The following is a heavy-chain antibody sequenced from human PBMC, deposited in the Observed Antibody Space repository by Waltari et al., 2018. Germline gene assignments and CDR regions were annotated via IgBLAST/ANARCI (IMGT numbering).Heavy chain of an antibody. J-gene: IGHJ3*02. CDR3: ARAGTGGAFDI. CDR1: GGSISSSSYY. CDR2: IYYSGST. D-gene: IGHD6-19*01. Sequence: QLQLQESGPGLVKPSETLSLTYTVSGGSISSSSYYWGWIRQPPGKGLEWIGSIYYSGSTYYNPSLKSRVTISVDTSKNQFSLKLSSVTAADTAVYYCARAGTGGAFDIWGQGTMVTVSS. V-gene: IGHV4-39*01.